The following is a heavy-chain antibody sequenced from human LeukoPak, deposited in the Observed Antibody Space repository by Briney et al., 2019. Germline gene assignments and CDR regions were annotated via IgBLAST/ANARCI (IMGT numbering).Heavy chain of an antibody. D-gene: IGHD4-17*01. CDR2: IYYSGST. Sequence: PSQTLSLTCTVSGGSISSGGYYWSWIRQHPGKGLEWTGYIYYSGSTYYNPSLKSRVTISVDTSKNQFSLKLSSVTAADTAVYYCAGASTVTTSQVDYWGQGTLVTVSS. CDR1: GGSISSGGYY. J-gene: IGHJ4*02. CDR3: AGASTVTTSQVDY. V-gene: IGHV4-31*03.